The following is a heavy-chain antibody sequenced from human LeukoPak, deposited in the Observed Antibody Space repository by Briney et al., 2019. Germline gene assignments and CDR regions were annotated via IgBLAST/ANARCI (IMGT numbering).Heavy chain of an antibody. CDR2: ISPHSGAT. V-gene: IGHV1-2*02. CDR3: ARETGYSGYDRVGYYFDY. D-gene: IGHD5-12*01. J-gene: IGHJ4*02. CDR1: GYTFTGYY. Sequence: ASVKVSCWASGYTFTGYYIHWVRQAPGQGLEWMGWISPHSGATSYAQKFQGRVTMTRDTSITTAFMELSRLRSDDTAVYYCARETGYSGYDRVGYYFDYWGQGILATVSS.